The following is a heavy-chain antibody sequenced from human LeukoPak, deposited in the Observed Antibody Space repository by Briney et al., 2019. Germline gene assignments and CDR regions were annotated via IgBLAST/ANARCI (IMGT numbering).Heavy chain of an antibody. CDR2: INTNTGNP. Sequence: GASVKVSCKASGYTFTNYGMNWVRQAPGQGLEWMGWINTNTGNPTYAQGFTGRFVFSLDTSVSTAYLQISSLKAEDTAVYYCARIYYSSEARYLDLWGRGTLVTVSS. CDR1: GYTFTNYG. CDR3: ARIYYSSEARYLDL. D-gene: IGHD3-22*01. V-gene: IGHV7-4-1*02. J-gene: IGHJ2*01.